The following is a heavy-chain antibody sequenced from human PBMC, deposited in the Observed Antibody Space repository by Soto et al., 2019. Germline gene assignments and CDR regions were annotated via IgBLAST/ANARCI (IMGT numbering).Heavy chain of an antibody. D-gene: IGHD3-22*01. V-gene: IGHV1-18*01. Sequence: QVHLVQSGAEVKKPGASVKVSCKASGYTFTNYGITWVRQAPGQGLEWMGWISAYNGNTNYAQKLQARVTMTTDTSTSTAYMELRSLRSDDTAVYSCARVSVVITLFRPYYVMDVWGQGTTVTVSS. J-gene: IGHJ6*02. CDR1: GYTFTNYG. CDR3: ARVSVVITLFRPYYVMDV. CDR2: ISAYNGNT.